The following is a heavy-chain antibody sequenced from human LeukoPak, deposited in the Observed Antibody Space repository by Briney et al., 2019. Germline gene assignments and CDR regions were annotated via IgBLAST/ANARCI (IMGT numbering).Heavy chain of an antibody. V-gene: IGHV1-8*01. CDR2: MNPNSGNT. CDR3: ARVSGGATPEGWYFDL. D-gene: IGHD1-26*01. Sequence: ASVKVSCKASGYTFTSYDINWVRQATGQGLEWMGWMNPNSGNTGYAQKFQGRVTVTADESTSTAYMELGSLRSEDTAVYYCARVSGGATPEGWYFDLWGRGTLVTVSS. CDR1: GYTFTSYD. J-gene: IGHJ2*01.